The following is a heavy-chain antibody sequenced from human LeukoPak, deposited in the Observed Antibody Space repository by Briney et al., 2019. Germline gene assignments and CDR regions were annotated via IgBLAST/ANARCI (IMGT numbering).Heavy chain of an antibody. J-gene: IGHJ4*02. D-gene: IGHD3-22*01. V-gene: IGHV3-23*01. CDR1: GFTFSSYA. Sequence: RGSLRLSCAASGFTFSSYAMSWVRQAPGKGLEWVSGISGSGTSTYYADSVKGRFTISRDNSKNALYLQMNSLRADETAVYYCAKEVYSDSSGYFDYWGQGTLVTVSS. CDR2: ISGSGTST. CDR3: AKEVYSDSSGYFDY.